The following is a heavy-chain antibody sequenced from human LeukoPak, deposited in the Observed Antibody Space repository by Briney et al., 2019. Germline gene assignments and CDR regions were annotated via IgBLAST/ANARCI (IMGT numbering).Heavy chain of an antibody. CDR1: GFPFSSYA. CDR2: SSGSGGST. V-gene: IGHV3-23*01. J-gene: IGHJ2*01. Sequence: GGSLRLSCAASGFPFSSYAMSWVRQAPGKELNWASASSGSGGSTYYADSVKGRFTISRDNSKNTLYLQMNSLRAEDTAVYYCAKGLRLVLRYFDLWGRGTLVTVSS. CDR3: AKGLRLVLRYFDL. D-gene: IGHD6-6*01.